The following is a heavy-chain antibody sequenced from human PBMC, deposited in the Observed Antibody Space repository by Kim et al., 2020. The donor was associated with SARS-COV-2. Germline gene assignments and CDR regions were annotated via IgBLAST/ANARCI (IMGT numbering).Heavy chain of an antibody. CDR3: ARGPMGGYDWQKFLDY. Sequence: ASVKVSCKASGYTFTGYYMHWVRQAPGQGLEWMGWINPNSGGTNYAQKFQGWVTMTRDTSISTAYMELSRLRSDDTAVYYCARGPMGGYDWQKFLDYWGQGTLVKVSS. CDR1: GYTFTGYY. D-gene: IGHD5-12*01. CDR2: INPNSGGT. V-gene: IGHV1-2*04. J-gene: IGHJ4*02.